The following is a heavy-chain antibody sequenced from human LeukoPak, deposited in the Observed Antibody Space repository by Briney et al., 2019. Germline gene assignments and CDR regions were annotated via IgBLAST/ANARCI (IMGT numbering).Heavy chain of an antibody. CDR1: GGSFSSHY. CDR3: ARGGSGNFYYYYYYMDV. CDR2: IYYSGST. Sequence: SETLSLTCTVSGGSFSSHYWSWIRQPPGKGLEWIGYIYYSGSTNYNPSLKSRVTISVDTSKNQFSLKLSSVTAADTAVYYCARGGSGNFYYYYYYMDVWGKGTTVTVSS. D-gene: IGHD2-15*01. V-gene: IGHV4-59*11. J-gene: IGHJ6*03.